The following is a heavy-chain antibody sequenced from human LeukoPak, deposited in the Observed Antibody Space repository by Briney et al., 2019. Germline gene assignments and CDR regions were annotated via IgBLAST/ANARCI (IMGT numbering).Heavy chain of an antibody. CDR1: GFTFSSFA. Sequence: GGSLRLSCAASGFTFSSFAMSWVRQAPGKGLEWVSAISGSGGSTYYVDSVKGRFTTSRDNAKNALHLQMNSLTAEDTAVYYCVLDLFSSFAFDIWGQGTMVTVSS. CDR2: ISGSGGST. D-gene: IGHD3/OR15-3a*01. CDR3: VLDLFSSFAFDI. V-gene: IGHV3-23*01. J-gene: IGHJ3*02.